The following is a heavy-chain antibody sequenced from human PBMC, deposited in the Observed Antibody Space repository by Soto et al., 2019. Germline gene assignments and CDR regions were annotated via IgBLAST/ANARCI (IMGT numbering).Heavy chain of an antibody. CDR3: ARADVFGDRSVAY. J-gene: IGHJ4*02. Sequence: PSETLSLTCTVSGGSISSGDYYWSWIRQPPGKGLEGIGYIYCSGSTYYNPSLKRRVTISVDTSKNQFSLKLSSVTAADTAVYYCARADVFGDRSVAYWGQGTLVTVSS. D-gene: IGHD3-10*02. V-gene: IGHV4-30-4*01. CDR2: IYCSGST. CDR1: GGSISSGDYY.